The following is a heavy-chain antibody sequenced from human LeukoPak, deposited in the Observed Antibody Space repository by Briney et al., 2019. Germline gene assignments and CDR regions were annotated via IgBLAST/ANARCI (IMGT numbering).Heavy chain of an antibody. Sequence: SETLSLTCAVYGGSFSGYYWSWIRQPPGKGLEWIGEINHSGSTNYNPSLKSRVTISVDTSKNQFSLKLSSVTAADTAVYYCARNSYGPFDYWGQGTLVTVSS. D-gene: IGHD5-18*01. J-gene: IGHJ4*02. CDR2: INHSGST. CDR1: GGSFSGYY. CDR3: ARNSYGPFDY. V-gene: IGHV4-34*01.